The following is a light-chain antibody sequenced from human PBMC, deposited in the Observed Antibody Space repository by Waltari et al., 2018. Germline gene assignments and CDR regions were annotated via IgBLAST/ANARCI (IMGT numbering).Light chain of an antibody. CDR2: EDN. CDR3: HSFDSSNQV. V-gene: IGLV6-57*01. CDR1: SGSIAGYY. J-gene: IGLJ2*01. Sequence: NFLLTQPQSVSGSPGKTVTISCTRNSGSIAGYYVQWYQQRPGHFPTIVIFEDNQRPPGVPDRFSGSIDRSSNSASLTISGLKTEDEADYYCHSFDSSNQVFGGGTKLTVL.